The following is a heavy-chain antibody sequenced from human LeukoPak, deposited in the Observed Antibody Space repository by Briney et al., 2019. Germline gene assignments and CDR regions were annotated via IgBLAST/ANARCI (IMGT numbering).Heavy chain of an antibody. D-gene: IGHD6-13*01. V-gene: IGHV3-74*01. CDR3: TSDREQQPTFDY. CDR2: ISSGGSST. J-gene: IGHJ4*02. Sequence: GGSLRLSSAASGFTFSTYWMHWVRQAPGKGLVWVSRISSGGSSTNYADSVKGRFTISRDNAKNTLYLQMTSLRAEDTAVYFCTSDREQQPTFDYWGLGTLVTVSS. CDR1: GFTFSTYW.